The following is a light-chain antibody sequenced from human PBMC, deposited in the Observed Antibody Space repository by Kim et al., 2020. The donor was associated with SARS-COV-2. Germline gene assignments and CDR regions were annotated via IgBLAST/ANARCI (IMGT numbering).Light chain of an antibody. CDR2: GAS. V-gene: IGKV3-15*01. J-gene: IGKJ2*01. CDR3: QQYDNWPPYT. Sequence: VSPGDAVTLACTASQSMNSNLAWYQQKRGQSPTLLIYGASTRATGVPARFSGRGFGTEFTFTISSLQSEDFAVYYCQQYDNWPPYTFGQGTKLEI. CDR1: QSMNSN.